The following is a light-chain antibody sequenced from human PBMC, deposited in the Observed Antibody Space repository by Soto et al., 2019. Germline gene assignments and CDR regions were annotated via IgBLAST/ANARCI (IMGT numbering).Light chain of an antibody. V-gene: IGKV1-27*01. CDR1: QSISSY. CDR2: AAS. Sequence: DIQMTQYPSSLSASVGDRFAITCRASQSISSYLNWYQQKPGKAPKLLIYAASTLQSGVPSRFSGSRSGTDFTLTISSLQPEDVATYYCQNHNNAPWTFGQGTKVDIK. J-gene: IGKJ1*01. CDR3: QNHNNAPWT.